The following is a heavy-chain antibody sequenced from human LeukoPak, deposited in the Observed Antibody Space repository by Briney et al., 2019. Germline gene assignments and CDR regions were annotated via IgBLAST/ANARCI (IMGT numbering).Heavy chain of an antibody. D-gene: IGHD3-16*01. J-gene: IGHJ4*02. V-gene: IGHV3-74*01. CDR3: ARPRAYDSRDLDY. Sequence: GGSLRLSCAASGFTFGTYWMHWVRQAPGKGLVWVSRLDSDGTDTAYVDSVRGRFTISRDNAKNTLYLQMNSLRAEDTAVYYCARPRAYDSRDLDYWGQGTLVTVSS. CDR2: LDSDGTDT. CDR1: GFTFGTYW.